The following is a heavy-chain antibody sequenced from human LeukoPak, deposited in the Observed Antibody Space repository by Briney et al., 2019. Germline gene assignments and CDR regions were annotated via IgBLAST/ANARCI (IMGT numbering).Heavy chain of an antibody. CDR1: GGSISSGSYY. CDR3: ARDHHYDILTGYYSDDAFDI. CDR2: IYTSGST. J-gene: IGHJ3*02. V-gene: IGHV4-61*02. Sequence: SQTLSLTCTVSGGSISSGSYYWSWIRQPAGTGLEWIGRIYTSGSTNYNPSLKSRVTISVDTSKNQFSLKLSSVTAADTAVYYCARDHHYDILTGYYSDDAFDIWGQGTMVTVSS. D-gene: IGHD3-9*01.